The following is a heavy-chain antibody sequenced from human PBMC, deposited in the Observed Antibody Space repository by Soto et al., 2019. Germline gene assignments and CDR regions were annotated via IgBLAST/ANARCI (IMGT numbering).Heavy chain of an antibody. D-gene: IGHD1-7*01. V-gene: IGHV1-46*01. J-gene: IGHJ5*02. Sequence: ASVKVSCKASGYTFTSYYMHWVRQAPGQGLEWMGIINPSGGSTSYAQKFQGRVTMTRDTSTSTVYMELSSLRSEDTAVYYCARDLDGITSYNRFDPRGQGTRVTSPQ. CDR3: ARDLDGITSYNRFDP. CDR1: GYTFTSYY. CDR2: INPSGGST.